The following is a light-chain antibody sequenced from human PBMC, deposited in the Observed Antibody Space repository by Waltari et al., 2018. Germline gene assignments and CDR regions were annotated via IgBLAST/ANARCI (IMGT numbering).Light chain of an antibody. CDR2: SAS. CDR1: QSVGSS. J-gene: IGKJ2*03. Sequence: IFTQSPATLSLSPGERATLSCRASQSVGSSVAWYHQKPGQAPRLLIRSASSRATGIPDRFSGSGSGTEFTLTISSLEPEDVGIYHCFQHSSGLSFGQGTEVEI. V-gene: IGKV3-11*01. CDR3: FQHSSGLS.